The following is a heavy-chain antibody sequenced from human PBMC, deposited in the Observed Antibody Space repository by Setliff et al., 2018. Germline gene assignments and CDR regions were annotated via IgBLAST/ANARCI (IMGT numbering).Heavy chain of an antibody. V-gene: IGHV4-34*01. Sequence: SETLSLTCAVYGGSFNSYYWSWIRQPPGKGLEWIGEINQSGSTNYNPSLKSRVTMSVDTSKNQFSLKLSSVTAADTAVYYCAKRYNFWSGYFDYWGQGTLVTVSS. D-gene: IGHD3-3*01. J-gene: IGHJ4*02. CDR1: GGSFNSYY. CDR3: AKRYNFWSGYFDY. CDR2: INQSGST.